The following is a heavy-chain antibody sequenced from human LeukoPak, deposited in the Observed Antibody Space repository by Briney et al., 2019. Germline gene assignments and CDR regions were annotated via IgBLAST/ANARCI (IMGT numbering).Heavy chain of an antibody. CDR2: IYTSGST. V-gene: IGHV4-61*02. CDR3: ARGVLAV. Sequence: SQTLSLTCTVSGGSISSGSYYWSWIRQPAGKGLEWIGRIYTSGSTNYNPSLKSRVTISVDTSKNQFSLKLSSVTAADTAVYYCARGVLAVWGKGTTVTVSS. CDR1: GGSISSGSYY. J-gene: IGHJ6*04.